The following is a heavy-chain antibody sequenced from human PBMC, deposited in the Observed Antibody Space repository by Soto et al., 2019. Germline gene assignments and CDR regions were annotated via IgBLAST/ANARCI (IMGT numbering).Heavy chain of an antibody. CDR1: GYTLTELS. V-gene: IGHV1-24*01. D-gene: IGHD3-3*01. J-gene: IGHJ4*02. CDR3: ATGLRFLEWLSIDY. Sequence: GASVKVSCKVSGYTLTELSMHWVRQAPGKGLEWMGGFDPEDGETIYAQKFQGRVTMTEDTSTDTAYMELSSLRSEDTAVYYCATGLRFLEWLSIDYWGQGTLVTVSS. CDR2: FDPEDGET.